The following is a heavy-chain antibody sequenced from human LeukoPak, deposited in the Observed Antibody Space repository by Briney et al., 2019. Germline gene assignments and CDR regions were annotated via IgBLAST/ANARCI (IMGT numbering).Heavy chain of an antibody. CDR2: INSVGSST. D-gene: IGHD3-16*01. Sequence: GGSLRLSCAASGFTFSSYWMHWVRQTPGKGLVWVSRINSVGSSTSYADSVKGRFTISRDNAKNTLYLQMNSLSADDTAVYYCASFYDYVWGSGFDYWGQGTQVTVSS. CDR3: ASFYDYVWGSGFDY. V-gene: IGHV3-74*01. CDR1: GFTFSSYW. J-gene: IGHJ4*02.